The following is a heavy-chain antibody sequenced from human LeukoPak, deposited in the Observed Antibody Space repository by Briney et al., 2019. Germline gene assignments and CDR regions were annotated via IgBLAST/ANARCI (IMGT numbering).Heavy chain of an antibody. V-gene: IGHV3-21*01. Sequence: PGGSLRLSCAASGFTFSSYSMNWVRRAPGKGLEWVSSITSSSRYIYYADSVKGRFTISRDNAKNSLYLQMNSLRAEDTAIYYCATSPGELEFDYWGQGTLVTVSS. J-gene: IGHJ4*02. D-gene: IGHD1-1*01. CDR2: ITSSSRYI. CDR1: GFTFSSYS. CDR3: ATSPGELEFDY.